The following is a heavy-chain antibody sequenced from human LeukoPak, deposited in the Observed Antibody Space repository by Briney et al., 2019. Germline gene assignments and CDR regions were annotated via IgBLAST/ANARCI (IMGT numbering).Heavy chain of an antibody. J-gene: IGHJ5*02. CDR1: GFSFSSYW. CDR2: ISNDESTI. D-gene: IGHD7-27*01. CDR3: ARDVGT. V-gene: IGHV3-74*01. Sequence: GGSLRLSCAASGFSFSSYWMHWVRQAPGKGPVWVSLISNDESTIIYADSVKGRFAISRDNAKNTLYLQMSSLRAEDTAVYYCARDVGTWGQGTLVTVSS.